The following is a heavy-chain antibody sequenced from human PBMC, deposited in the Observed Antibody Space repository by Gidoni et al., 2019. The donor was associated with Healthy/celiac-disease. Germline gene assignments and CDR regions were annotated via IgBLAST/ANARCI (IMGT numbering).Heavy chain of an antibody. J-gene: IGHJ4*02. V-gene: IGHV3-7*04. CDR3: ARGVADY. CDR2: IKQDGSEK. Sequence: EVQLVESGGGLVQPGGSLRLSCAASGFTFSSYGMSWVRQAPGKGLEWVANIKQDGSEKYYVDSVKVRFTISRDNAKNSLYLQMNRLRAEDTAVYYCARGVADYWGQGTLVTVSS. CDR1: GFTFSSYG.